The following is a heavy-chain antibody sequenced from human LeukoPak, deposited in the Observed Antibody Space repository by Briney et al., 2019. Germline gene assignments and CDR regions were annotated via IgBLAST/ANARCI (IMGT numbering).Heavy chain of an antibody. J-gene: IGHJ4*02. CDR1: GGSISSYH. D-gene: IGHD3-16*02. Sequence: KPSETLSLTCTVSGGSISSYHWSWIWQPPGKGLEWIGCISDSGSTTHNPSLKSRVTISVDTSKNQFSLKLNSVTAADTAVYYCARDPAANRYFDSWGRGTLVTVSS. CDR2: ISDSGST. V-gene: IGHV4-59*01. CDR3: ARDPAANRYFDS.